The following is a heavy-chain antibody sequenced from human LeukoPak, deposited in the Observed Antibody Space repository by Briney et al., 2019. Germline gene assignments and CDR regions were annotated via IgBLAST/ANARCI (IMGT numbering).Heavy chain of an antibody. J-gene: IGHJ4*02. CDR1: GFTFSAYA. CDR3: ARVGDCGRASCYAIDY. Sequence: GSLRLSCEASGFTFSAYAMTWVRQAPGKGLEWVSSIGSDNKPHYSESVKGRFAISRDNSKSMLFLQLNSLRAEDTALYYCARVGDCGRASCYAIDYWGQGTLVTVSS. CDR2: IGSDNKP. V-gene: IGHV3-23*05. D-gene: IGHD2-2*01.